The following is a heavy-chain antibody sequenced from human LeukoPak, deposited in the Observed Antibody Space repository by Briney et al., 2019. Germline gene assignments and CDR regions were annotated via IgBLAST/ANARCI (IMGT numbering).Heavy chain of an antibody. V-gene: IGHV4-61*08. CDR1: GGSISSGGYY. Sequence: SQTLSLTCTVSGGSISSGGYYWSWIRQPPGKGLEWIGYIYYSGSTNYNPSLKSRVTISVDTSKNQFSLKLSSVTAADTAVYYCARYSSSPPRYYYGMDVWGQGTTVTVSS. CDR2: IYYSGST. CDR3: ARYSSSPPRYYYGMDV. D-gene: IGHD6-13*01. J-gene: IGHJ6*02.